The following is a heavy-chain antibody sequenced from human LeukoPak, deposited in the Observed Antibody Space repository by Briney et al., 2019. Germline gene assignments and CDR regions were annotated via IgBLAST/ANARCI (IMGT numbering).Heavy chain of an antibody. J-gene: IGHJ5*02. CDR3: ARHPLITIARMFDP. CDR1: GYTFTSYD. Sequence: GASVKVSCKASGYTFTSYDINWVRQATGQGLEWMGWMNPNSGNTGYAQKFQGRVTMTRNTSISTAYMELRRLRSDDTAVYYCARHPLITIARMFDPWGQGTLVTVSS. D-gene: IGHD3-3*01. V-gene: IGHV1-8*01. CDR2: MNPNSGNT.